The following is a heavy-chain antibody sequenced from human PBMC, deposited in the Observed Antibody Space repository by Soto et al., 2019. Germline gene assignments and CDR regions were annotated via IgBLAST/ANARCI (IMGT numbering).Heavy chain of an antibody. V-gene: IGHV3-15*01. Sequence: GGSLRLSCATSRFSFSNAWMNWVRQAPGRGLEWVGRIKSLTDGGATDYAAPVKGRFTITRDDSKDTLYLHMNNLRTEDTAMYFCTADLPDNWFDPWGQGTLVTVSS. CDR3: TADLPDNWFDP. J-gene: IGHJ5*02. D-gene: IGHD3-22*01. CDR1: RFSFSNAW. CDR2: IKSLTDGGAT.